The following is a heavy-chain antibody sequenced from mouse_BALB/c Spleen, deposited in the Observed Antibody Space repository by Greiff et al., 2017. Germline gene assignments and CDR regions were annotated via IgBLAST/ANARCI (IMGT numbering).Heavy chain of an antibody. Sequence: QVQLKQSGPGLVQPSQSLSITCTVSGFSLTSYGVHWVRQSPGKGLEWLGVIWSGGSTDYNAAFISRLSISKDNSKSQVFFKMNSLQANDTAIYYCARNPLITTAAWFAYWGQGTLVTVSA. CDR1: GFSLTSYG. CDR3: ARNPLITTAAWFAY. CDR2: IWSGGST. D-gene: IGHD1-2*01. V-gene: IGHV2-2*02. J-gene: IGHJ3*01.